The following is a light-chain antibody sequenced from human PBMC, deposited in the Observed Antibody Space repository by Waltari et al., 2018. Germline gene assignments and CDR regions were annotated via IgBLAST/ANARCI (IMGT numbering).Light chain of an antibody. J-gene: IGKJ2*01. CDR3: QQYGRAPRN. Sequence: EVVLTLSPGTLSLSAGERATLSCGASQTVPNNFLAWYQHKPGQAPRLLIYGASNRATGIPDRFTGSGSGTDFTLTITRLEPEDFAVYYCQQYGRAPRNFGQGTKLEIK. CDR2: GAS. V-gene: IGKV3-20*01. CDR1: QTVPNNF.